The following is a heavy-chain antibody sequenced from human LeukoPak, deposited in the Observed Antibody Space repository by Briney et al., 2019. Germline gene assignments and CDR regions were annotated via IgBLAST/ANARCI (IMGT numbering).Heavy chain of an antibody. CDR3: ARSAFEYFQR. V-gene: IGHV4-31*03. D-gene: IGHD3-3*02. CDR1: GGSIGSGGYY. Sequence: SQTLSLTCTVSGGSIGSGGYYWSWIRQHPGKGLEWIGYIYYSGSTYYNPSLKSRVTISVDTSKNQFSLKLSSVTAADTAVYYCARSAFEYFQRWGQGTLVTVSS. J-gene: IGHJ1*01. CDR2: IYYSGST.